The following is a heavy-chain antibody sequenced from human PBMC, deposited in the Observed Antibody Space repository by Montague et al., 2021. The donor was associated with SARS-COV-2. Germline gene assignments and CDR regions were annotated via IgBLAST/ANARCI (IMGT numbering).Heavy chain of an antibody. J-gene: IGHJ4*02. Sequence: SETLSLTCTVSGDSFNTHYWSWVRQPPGKGLEWIGYISYSGSTNYNPSLKGRVTISLDTSNNHFSLTLTSMTAADTAVYYCARGSGSFDVDFACWGQGALVTVSP. CDR1: GDSFNTHY. CDR2: ISYSGST. D-gene: IGHD1-26*01. V-gene: IGHV4-59*11. CDR3: ARGSGSFDVDFAC.